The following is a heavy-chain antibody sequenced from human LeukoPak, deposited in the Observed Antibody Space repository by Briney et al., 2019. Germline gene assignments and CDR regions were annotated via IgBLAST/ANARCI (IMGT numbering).Heavy chain of an antibody. CDR1: GYTLTELS. CDR2: FDPEDGET. D-gene: IGHD5-18*01. CDR3: ARDQGRGYSYGLYYFDY. V-gene: IGHV1-24*01. Sequence: ASAKVSCKVSGYTLTELSMHWVRQAPGKGLEWMGGFDPEDGETIYAQKFQGRVTMTRDTSISTAYMELSRLRSDDTAVYYCARDQGRGYSYGLYYFDYWGQGTLVTVSS. J-gene: IGHJ4*02.